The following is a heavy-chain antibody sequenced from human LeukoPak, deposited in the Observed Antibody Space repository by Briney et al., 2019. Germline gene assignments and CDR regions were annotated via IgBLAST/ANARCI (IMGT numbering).Heavy chain of an antibody. V-gene: IGHV4-30-4*08. Sequence: SETLSLTCTVSGGSISSGDYYWSWIRQPPGKGLEWIGYIYYSGSTYYNPSLKSRVTISVDTSKNQFSLKLSSVTAADTAVYYCARPTYYYDSSGYSFDYWGQGTLVTVSS. CDR3: ARPTYYYDSSGYSFDY. CDR2: IYYSGST. D-gene: IGHD3-22*01. CDR1: GGSISSGDYY. J-gene: IGHJ4*02.